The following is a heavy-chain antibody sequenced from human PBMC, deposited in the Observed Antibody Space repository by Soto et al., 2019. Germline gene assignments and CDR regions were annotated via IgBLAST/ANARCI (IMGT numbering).Heavy chain of an antibody. D-gene: IGHD6-6*01. J-gene: IGHJ5*02. CDR2: IYWNDDK. CDR1: GFSLSTSGVG. CDR3: AHSRPPAYHLVGWFDP. Sequence: QITLKESGPTLVKPTQTLTLTCTFSGFSLSTSGVGVGWIRQPPGKALEWLALIYWNDDKRYSPSLKSRLTITKDTSKNQVVLTMTNMDPVDTATYYCAHSRPPAYHLVGWFDPWGQGTLVTVSS. V-gene: IGHV2-5*01.